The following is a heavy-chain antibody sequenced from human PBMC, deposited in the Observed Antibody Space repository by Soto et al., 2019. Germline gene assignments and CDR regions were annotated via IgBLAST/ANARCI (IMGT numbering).Heavy chain of an antibody. CDR3: ARSVEGHFDY. CDR1: GFTFSVYS. J-gene: IGHJ4*01. Sequence: EVQLVESGGDLVQRGGSLRLSCVASGFTFSVYSMNWVRQAPGKGLEWFSYITSDTKTIKYADSVKGRFTISRDNAKNSLYLQMNSLRDEDTAAYYCARSVEGHFDYWGQGTVFTVSS. CDR2: ITSDTKTI. V-gene: IGHV3-48*02. D-gene: IGHD6-19*01.